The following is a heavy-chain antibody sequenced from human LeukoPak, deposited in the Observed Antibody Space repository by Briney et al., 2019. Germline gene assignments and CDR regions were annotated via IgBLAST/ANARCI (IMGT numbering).Heavy chain of an antibody. D-gene: IGHD2-2*01. CDR2: INSDGSST. CDR3: ARTYQLLYNDAFDI. V-gene: IGHV3-74*01. J-gene: IGHJ3*02. Sequence: GGSLRLSCAASGFTFSSYWMHWVRQAPGKGLVWVSRINSDGSSTSYADSVKGRFTISRDNAKNTLYLQMNSLRAEDTAVYYCARTYQLLYNDAFDIWGQGTMVTVSS. CDR1: GFTFSSYW.